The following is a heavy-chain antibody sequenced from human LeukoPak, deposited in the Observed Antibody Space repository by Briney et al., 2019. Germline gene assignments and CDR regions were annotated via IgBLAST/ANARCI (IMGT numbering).Heavy chain of an antibody. D-gene: IGHD6-19*01. J-gene: IGHJ4*02. CDR3: ASRPQWPV. CDR2: IYYSGST. CDR1: GGSISSSSYY. V-gene: IGHV4-39*07. Sequence: PSETLSLTCTVPGGSISSSSYYWGWIRQPPGKGLEWIGSIYYSGSTYYNPSLKSRVIISVDKSKNQFSLNLSSLTAADTAVYYCASRPQWPVWGQGILVTVSS.